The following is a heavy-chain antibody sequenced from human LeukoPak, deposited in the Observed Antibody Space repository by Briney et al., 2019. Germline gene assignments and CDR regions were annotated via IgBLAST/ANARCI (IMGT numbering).Heavy chain of an antibody. V-gene: IGHV3-30*04. CDR1: EIIFGNYA. D-gene: IGHD4-17*01. Sequence: PGGSLRLSCVAPEIIFGNYAMHWVRQAPGKGLEWVAVILYDGSKQYFGDSVKGRFTISRDSSKRTLYLHMNSLRPEDTAVYYCARDKFPYVDYAGYFDYWGQGTLVTVSS. CDR2: ILYDGSKQ. J-gene: IGHJ4*02. CDR3: ARDKFPYVDYAGYFDY.